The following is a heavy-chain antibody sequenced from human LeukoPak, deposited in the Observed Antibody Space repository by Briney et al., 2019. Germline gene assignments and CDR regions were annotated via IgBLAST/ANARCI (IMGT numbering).Heavy chain of an antibody. J-gene: IGHJ6*02. Sequence: GGSLKLSCAASGFSFSGSAMHWVRQASGKGLEWVGRIRGKANSYATAYAASEKGSFTISRDDSKNTAYLQMNSLKTEDTAVYYCYSRYCSSTSCLLYGMDVWGQGTTVTVSS. D-gene: IGHD2-2*01. CDR3: YSRYCSSTSCLLYGMDV. CDR2: IRGKANSYAT. CDR1: GFSFSGSA. V-gene: IGHV3-73*01.